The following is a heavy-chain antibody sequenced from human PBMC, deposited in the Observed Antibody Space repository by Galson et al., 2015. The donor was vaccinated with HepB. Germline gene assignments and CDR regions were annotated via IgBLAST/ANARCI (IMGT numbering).Heavy chain of an antibody. J-gene: IGHJ4*02. V-gene: IGHV3-53*01. CDR1: GFTVTTNY. Sequence: SLRLSCAASGFTVTTNYMSWVRQAPGKGLEWVSALDAGGSTYYADSVRGRFAISSDNSNNTLYRQKNSLRAEDTAGYYCASRYDRLWGDFWGSWCQGTLVTVSS. CDR2: LDAGGST. D-gene: IGHD3-16*01. CDR3: ASRYDRLWGDFWGS.